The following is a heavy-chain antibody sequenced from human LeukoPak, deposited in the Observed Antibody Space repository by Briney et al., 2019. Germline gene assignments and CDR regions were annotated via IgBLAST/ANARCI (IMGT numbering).Heavy chain of an antibody. V-gene: IGHV3-7*01. CDR3: ARDWDPLLPFDN. D-gene: IGHD1-26*01. CDR2: IKQDGSEK. CDR1: GFTFSSYW. Sequence: GGSLRLSCAASGFTFSSYWMSWVRQAPGKGLEWVANIKQDGSEKYYVDSVKGRFTISRDNAKNSLYLQMNSLRADDTAVYCCARDWDPLLPFDNWGQGTLVTVSS. J-gene: IGHJ4*02.